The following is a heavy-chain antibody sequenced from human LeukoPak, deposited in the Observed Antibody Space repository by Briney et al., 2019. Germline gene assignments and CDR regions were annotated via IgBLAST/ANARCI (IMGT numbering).Heavy chain of an antibody. V-gene: IGHV3-9*01. CDR3: AKDPASGSSPRGGYYYGMDV. Sequence: PGGSLRLSCAASGFTFDDYAMHWVRQAPGKGLEWVSGISWNSGSIGYADSVKGRFTISRDNAKNSLYLQMNSLRAEDTALYYCAKDPASGSSPRGGYYYGMDVWGQGTTVTVSS. J-gene: IGHJ6*02. D-gene: IGHD1-26*01. CDR1: GFTFDDYA. CDR2: ISWNSGSI.